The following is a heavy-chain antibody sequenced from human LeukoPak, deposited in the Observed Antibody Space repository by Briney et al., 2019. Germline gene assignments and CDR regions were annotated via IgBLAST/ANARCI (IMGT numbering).Heavy chain of an antibody. Sequence: KVSCKTSGGTFSNYAITWVRQAPGQGLEWMGRIIPLFGTTHYAQKFQGRVTFSADKSTGTAYMDLSGLTSEDTAVYFCARGDTGYYYDSSGYYAVWEAFYIWGQGTMVTVS. V-gene: IGHV1-69*06. D-gene: IGHD3-22*01. CDR1: GGTFSNYA. CDR2: IIPLFGTT. J-gene: IGHJ3*02. CDR3: ARGDTGYYYDSSGYYAVWEAFYI.